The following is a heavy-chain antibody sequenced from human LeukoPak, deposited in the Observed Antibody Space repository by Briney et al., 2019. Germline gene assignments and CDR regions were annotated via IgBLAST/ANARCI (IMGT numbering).Heavy chain of an antibody. CDR2: IYYSGST. V-gene: IGHV4-59*01. CDR1: GLTFSDYY. D-gene: IGHD2-2*01. Sequence: GSLRLSCAASGLTFSDYYMSWIRQAPGKGLEWIGYIYYSGSTNYNPSIKSRVTISVDTSKNQFSLKLSSVTAADTAVYYCARSAPAAPYDYWGQGTLVTVSS. J-gene: IGHJ4*02. CDR3: ARSAPAAPYDY.